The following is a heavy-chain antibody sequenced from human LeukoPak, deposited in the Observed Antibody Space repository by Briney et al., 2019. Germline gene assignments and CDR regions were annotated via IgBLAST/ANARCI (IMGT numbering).Heavy chain of an antibody. J-gene: IGHJ4*02. CDR3: ARGGSSWIIVY. Sequence: ASVKVSCKASGYTFTSYYIHWVRQAPGQGLEWMGVINPSGGSTSYPQMFRGRVTMTRDTSTSTVYVELSSLRSEDTAVYYCARGGSSWIIVYWGQGALVTVSS. CDR2: INPSGGST. V-gene: IGHV1-46*01. D-gene: IGHD6-13*01. CDR1: GYTFTSYY.